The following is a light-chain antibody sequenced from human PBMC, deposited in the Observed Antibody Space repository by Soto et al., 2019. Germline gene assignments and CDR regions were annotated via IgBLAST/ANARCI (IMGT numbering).Light chain of an antibody. CDR2: EVS. CDR3: SSNTSSSTGV. CDR1: SSDVGGYNY. J-gene: IGLJ3*02. V-gene: IGLV2-14*01. Sequence: QSVLTQPASVSGSPGQSITISCTGTSSDVGGYNYVSWYQQHPGKAPKLMIYEVSNRPSGVSNRFSGSKSGNTASLTISGLQAEDEADYYCSSNTSSSTGVFGGGTKLTVL.